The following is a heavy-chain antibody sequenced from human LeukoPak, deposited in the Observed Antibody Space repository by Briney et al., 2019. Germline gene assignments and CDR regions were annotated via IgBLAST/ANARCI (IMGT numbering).Heavy chain of an antibody. CDR3: WRNVGYYDSSCVFDY. D-gene: IGHD3-22*01. CDR2: IYTSGST. CDR1: GGSLSSYY. J-gene: IGHJ4*02. Sequence: PSETLSLTCTVSGGSLSSYYWSWIRQPAGKGLEWIARIYTSGSTIYNPARKSRVTMSVGTSKNQSSLKLSSVTAADTAVFYCWRNVGYYDSSCVFDYWGEGALVTVSS. V-gene: IGHV4-4*07.